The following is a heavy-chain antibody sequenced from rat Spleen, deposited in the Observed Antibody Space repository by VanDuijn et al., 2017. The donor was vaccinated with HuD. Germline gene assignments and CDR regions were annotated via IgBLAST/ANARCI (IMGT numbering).Heavy chain of an antibody. Sequence: QVQLKESGPGLVQPSQTLSLTCTVSGFSLTSYHVSWIRQPPGKGLEWMGVIWTGGNTAYNSLLKSRLSISRDISKSQVFLKMNSLQTEDTATYYCARDLPGRGGGVDYWGQGVMVTVSS. CDR3: ARDLPGRGGGVDY. CDR1: GFSLTSYH. J-gene: IGHJ2*01. D-gene: IGHD1-11*01. V-gene: IGHV2-43*01. CDR2: IWTGGNT.